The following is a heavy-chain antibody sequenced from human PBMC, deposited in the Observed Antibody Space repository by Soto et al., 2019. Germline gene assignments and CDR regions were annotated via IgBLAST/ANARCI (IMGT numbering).Heavy chain of an antibody. D-gene: IGHD3-10*01. J-gene: IGHJ6*02. CDR3: ASSYGSGSYDYYYGMDV. V-gene: IGHV1-2*04. CDR2: INPNSGGT. CDR1: GYTFTGYY. Sequence: QVQLVQSGAEVKKPGASVKVSCKASGYTFTGYYMHWVRQAPGQGLEWLGWINPNSGGTNYAQKFQGWVTMTRDTSISTAYMELSRLRSDDTAVYYCASSYGSGSYDYYYGMDVWGQGITVTVSS.